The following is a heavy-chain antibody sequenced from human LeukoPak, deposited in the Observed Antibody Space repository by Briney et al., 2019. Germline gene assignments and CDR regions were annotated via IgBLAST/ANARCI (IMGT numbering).Heavy chain of an antibody. Sequence: PGGSLRLSCSASGLTFSSYAMHWVRQAPGKGLEFVSSINSNGRSTYHEDSVKGRFTISRDNSKNTLYLQMRSLRVEDTAVYYCVKSGYSTSSDVDYWGQGTLVTVSS. CDR1: GLTFSSYA. J-gene: IGHJ4*02. CDR3: VKSGYSTSSDVDY. V-gene: IGHV3-64D*09. D-gene: IGHD6-6*01. CDR2: INSNGRST.